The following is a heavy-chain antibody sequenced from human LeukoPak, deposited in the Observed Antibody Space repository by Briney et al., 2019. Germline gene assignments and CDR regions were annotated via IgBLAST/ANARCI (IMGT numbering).Heavy chain of an antibody. J-gene: IGHJ6*03. D-gene: IGHD3-22*01. Sequence: SETLSLTCTVSGYSISSGYYWGWIRQPPGKGLEWIGSIYHSGRTFYNPSLKSRVTISVDTSKNQFSLKLWSVTAADTAVYYCARVNYDSSLTGYYYMDVWAKGTTVSVSS. CDR1: GYSISSGYY. CDR2: IYHSGRT. V-gene: IGHV4-38-2*02. CDR3: ARVNYDSSLTGYYYMDV.